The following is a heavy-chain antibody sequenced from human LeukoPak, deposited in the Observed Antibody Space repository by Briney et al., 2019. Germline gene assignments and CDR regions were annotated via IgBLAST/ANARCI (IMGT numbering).Heavy chain of an antibody. Sequence: GASVKVSCKASGGTFSSYAISWVRQAPGQGLEWMGRIIPILGIANYAQKFQGRVTITADKSTSTAYMELSSLRSEDTAVYYCARARLASSWTFDYWGQGTLVTVSS. D-gene: IGHD6-13*01. CDR1: GGTFSSYA. J-gene: IGHJ4*02. V-gene: IGHV1-69*04. CDR2: IIPILGIA. CDR3: ARARLASSWTFDY.